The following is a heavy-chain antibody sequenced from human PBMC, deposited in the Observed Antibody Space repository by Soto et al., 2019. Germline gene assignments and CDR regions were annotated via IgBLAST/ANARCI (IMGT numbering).Heavy chain of an antibody. CDR2: MNPNSGNT. CDR1: GYTFTSYD. Sequence: ASVKVSCKASGYTFTSYDINWVRQAAGQGLEWMGWMNPNSGNTGYTQKFQGRVTMTSDTSITTAYMELSSLRSEDTAVYYCVWMDHHSLWGQGTMVTVS. D-gene: IGHD5-12*01. CDR3: VWMDHHSL. J-gene: IGHJ4*01. V-gene: IGHV1-8*01.